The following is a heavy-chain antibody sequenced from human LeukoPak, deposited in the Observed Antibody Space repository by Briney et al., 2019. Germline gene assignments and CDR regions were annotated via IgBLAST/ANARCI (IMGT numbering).Heavy chain of an antibody. CDR3: ARDRSPINPWFGALDI. D-gene: IGHD3-10*01. V-gene: IGHV1-18*04. Sequence: ASVTVSCKASGYTFTTSGFSWVRQPPGKGLGWLGWISAKNGNRKYAQKLQGRVTMTTDTPTNTAYMELRSLRSDDTAVYYCARDRSPINPWFGALDIWGQGTMVTVSS. CDR1: GYTFTTSG. J-gene: IGHJ3*02. CDR2: ISAKNGNR.